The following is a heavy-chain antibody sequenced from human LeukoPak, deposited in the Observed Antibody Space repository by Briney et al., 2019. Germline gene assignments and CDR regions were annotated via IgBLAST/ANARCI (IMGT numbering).Heavy chain of an antibody. V-gene: IGHV4-39*01. J-gene: IGHJ5*02. CDR2: IYYSGSI. CDR3: ARHDVSQWLVHEPTNNCFDP. CDR1: GGSISSSSYY. Sequence: PSETLSLTCTVSGGSISSSSYYWGWIRQPPGKGLEWIGRIYYSGSIDNLPSLKTRVNISVDTSRNHFSLKLSSVTAAHTAVYYCARHDVSQWLVHEPTNNCFDPWGQGTLVTVSS. D-gene: IGHD6-19*01.